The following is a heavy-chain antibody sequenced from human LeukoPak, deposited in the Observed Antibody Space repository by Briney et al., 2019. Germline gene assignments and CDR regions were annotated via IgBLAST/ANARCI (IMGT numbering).Heavy chain of an antibody. CDR3: ARNLYYYDSSGCPDY. Sequence: GASVKVSCKASGYTFTSYGISWVRQAPGQGLEWMGWISAYNGNTNYAQKLQGRVTMTTDTSTSTAYMELRRLRSDDTAVYYCARNLYYYDSSGCPDYWGQGTLVTVSS. D-gene: IGHD3-22*01. CDR2: ISAYNGNT. CDR1: GYTFTSYG. V-gene: IGHV1-18*01. J-gene: IGHJ4*02.